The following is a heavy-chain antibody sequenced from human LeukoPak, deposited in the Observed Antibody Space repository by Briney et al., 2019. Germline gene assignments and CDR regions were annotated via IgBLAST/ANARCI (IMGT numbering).Heavy chain of an antibody. CDR3: ARGTLRGRVPYYFDY. D-gene: IGHD2-2*01. Sequence: PSETLSLTCTVSGGSISDYSWTWIRQPAGKGLEWIGRIYTGGSTNYNPSLKSRVTMSVDTSKNQFSLNLSSVTAADTAVYYCARGTLRGRVPYYFDYWGQGALVTVSS. CDR1: GGSISDYS. V-gene: IGHV4-4*07. J-gene: IGHJ4*02. CDR2: IYTGGST.